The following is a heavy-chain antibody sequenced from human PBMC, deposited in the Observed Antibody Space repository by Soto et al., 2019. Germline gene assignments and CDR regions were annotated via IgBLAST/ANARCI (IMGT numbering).Heavy chain of an antibody. D-gene: IGHD2-15*01. CDR2: IYYSGTT. J-gene: IGHJ3*02. V-gene: IGHV4-30-4*01. CDR1: GGSISSGDNY. CDR3: VAASGLGAFDI. Sequence: QVQLQESRPGLVKPSQTLSLTCTVSGGSISSGDNYWNWIRQLPGQGLEWIGYIYYSGTTYYNPSLKSRVTISVDMSKNQFSLKLNSVTAADTAGYYCVAASGLGAFDIWGQGTMVTVSS.